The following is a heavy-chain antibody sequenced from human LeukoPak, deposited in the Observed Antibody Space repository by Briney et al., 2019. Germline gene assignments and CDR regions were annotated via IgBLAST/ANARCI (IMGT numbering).Heavy chain of an antibody. CDR1: GGSFSGYY. D-gene: IGHD3-22*01. CDR3: ARIPPDYYDSSCHKPPGAFYI. Sequence: PSETLSLTCAVYGGSFSGYYWSWIRQPPGKGLEWIGEINHSGSTNYNPSLKSRVTISVDTSKNQFSLKLSSVTAVDTAVYYCARIPPDYYDSSCHKPPGAFYILGPRTNVTGSS. CDR2: INHSGST. V-gene: IGHV4-34*01. J-gene: IGHJ3*02.